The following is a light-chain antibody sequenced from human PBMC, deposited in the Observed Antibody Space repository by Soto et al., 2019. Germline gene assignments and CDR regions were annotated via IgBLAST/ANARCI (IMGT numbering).Light chain of an antibody. CDR1: SSDGGGYNY. CDR3: CSYAGSHVV. CDR2: EVS. J-gene: IGLJ2*01. V-gene: IGLV2-8*01. Sequence: QSVLTQPPSASGSPGQSVTISCTGTSSDGGGYNYVSWYQQHPGKAPKLMIYEVSKRPSGVPDRFSGSKSGNTASLTVSGLQAEDDDDYCCCSYAGSHVVFGGGTKVTVL.